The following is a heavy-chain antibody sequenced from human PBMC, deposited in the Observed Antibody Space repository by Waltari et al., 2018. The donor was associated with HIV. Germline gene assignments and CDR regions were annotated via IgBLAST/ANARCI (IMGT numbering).Heavy chain of an antibody. CDR3: AKESWAHSSGWQFDY. V-gene: IGHV4-59*01. D-gene: IGHD6-19*01. Sequence: QVHLQESGPGLVKASETLSLTCRFPGGSIRGDYWSWIRQPPGKGLEWIGYIYYTGSTNYNPSLKSRITMSLSPSKTQFSLKVNSVTSADTGVYYCAKESWAHSSGWQFDYWGPGILVTVSS. J-gene: IGHJ4*02. CDR2: IYYTGST. CDR1: GGSIRGDY.